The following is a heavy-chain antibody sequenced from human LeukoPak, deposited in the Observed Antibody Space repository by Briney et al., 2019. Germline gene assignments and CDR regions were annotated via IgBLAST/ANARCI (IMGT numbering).Heavy chain of an antibody. V-gene: IGHV4-39*01. D-gene: IGHD6-19*01. CDR1: GGSISRSTYY. J-gene: IGHJ4*02. CDR3: ARRVAVTGIYCFDH. CDR2: IYYTGTT. Sequence: PSETLSLTCTVSGGSISRSTYYWGWIRQPPGKGLEWIANIYYTGTTLYNPSLRSRVTISVDTSENQFSLKLSSVTAADTAVYYCARRVAVTGIYCFDHWGQGTPVTVSS.